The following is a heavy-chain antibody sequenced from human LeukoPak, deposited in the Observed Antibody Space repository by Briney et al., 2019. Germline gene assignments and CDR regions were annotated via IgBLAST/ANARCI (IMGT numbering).Heavy chain of an antibody. D-gene: IGHD2-2*01. V-gene: IGHV1-2*02. J-gene: IGHJ4*02. CDR1: GYTFTGYY. Sequence: ASVKVSCKASGYTFTGYYIHWVRQAPGQGLEWTGWINPDSGGTNYAQKFQGRVTMTRDTSISTVYMALSSLRSDDTAVFYCARERALCSSSSCSPFDNWGQGTLVTVSS. CDR2: INPDSGGT. CDR3: ARERALCSSSSCSPFDN.